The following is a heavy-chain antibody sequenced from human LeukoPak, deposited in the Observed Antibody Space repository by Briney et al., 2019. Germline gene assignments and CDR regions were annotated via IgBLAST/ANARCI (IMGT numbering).Heavy chain of an antibody. CDR3: ARQQRGAFDY. CDR1: GDSVSSNTPA. CDR2: TYYRSKWYN. Sequence: SQTLSVTCAISGDSVSSNTPAWNWIRQSPSRGLEWLGRTYYRSKWYNDYAVSVRSRITINPDTAKNQFSLQLNSVTPEDTAVYYRARQQRGAFDYWGQGTLVTASS. J-gene: IGHJ4*02. V-gene: IGHV6-1*01. D-gene: IGHD6-13*01.